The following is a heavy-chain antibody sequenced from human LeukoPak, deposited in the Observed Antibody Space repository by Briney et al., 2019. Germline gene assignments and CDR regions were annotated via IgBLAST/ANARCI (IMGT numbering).Heavy chain of an antibody. CDR3: ARDTGVAVAAASFDY. D-gene: IGHD2-21*01. CDR2: ISGSSNSI. CDR1: GFSFSSYT. Sequence: GGSLRLSCVGSGFSFSSYTMNWVRQAPGKGVEWVSSISGSSNSIHYIDSVEGRFTITRDNAKNSLYLQMNSLRPEDTAMYYCARDTGVAVAAASFDYWGQGTLVTVSS. J-gene: IGHJ4*02. V-gene: IGHV3-21*01.